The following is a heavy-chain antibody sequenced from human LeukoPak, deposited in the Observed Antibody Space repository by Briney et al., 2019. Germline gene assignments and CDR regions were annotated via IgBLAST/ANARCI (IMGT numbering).Heavy chain of an antibody. CDR1: GGTFSSYA. Sequence: SVKVSCKASGGTFSSYAINWVRQAPGQGLEWMGGIIPIFNTANYAQKFQGRVTITADESTSTVYMELSSLRSEDTAVYYCARDNRDGYKDDDAFDIWDQGTMVTVSS. V-gene: IGHV1-69*13. CDR3: ARDNRDGYKDDDAFDI. J-gene: IGHJ3*02. D-gene: IGHD5-24*01. CDR2: IIPIFNTA.